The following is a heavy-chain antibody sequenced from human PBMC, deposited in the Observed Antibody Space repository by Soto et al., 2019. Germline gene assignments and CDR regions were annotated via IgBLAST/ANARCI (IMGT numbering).Heavy chain of an antibody. CDR3: AREESLWFGELHHKIPSGMDV. Sequence: GGSLRLSCAASGFTFSSYAMHWVRQAPDKGLEWVAVISYDGSNKYYADSVKGRFTISRDNSKNTLYLQMNSLRAEDTAVYYCAREESLWFGELHHKIPSGMDVWGQGTTVTVSS. CDR2: ISYDGSNK. J-gene: IGHJ6*02. CDR1: GFTFSSYA. D-gene: IGHD3-10*01. V-gene: IGHV3-30-3*01.